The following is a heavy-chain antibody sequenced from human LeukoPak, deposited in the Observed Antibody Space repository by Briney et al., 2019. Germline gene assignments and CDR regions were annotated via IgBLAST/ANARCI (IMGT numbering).Heavy chain of an antibody. Sequence: PGGSLRLSCSASGFTFSSYGMHWVRQAPGKGLEWVAVIWYDGSKKYYGDSVKGRFTSSRDNSQNTLYPQMNSLRAEDTAVYYCARDPRGIAVAGTADYWGQGTLVTVSS. D-gene: IGHD6-19*01. J-gene: IGHJ4*02. CDR3: ARDPRGIAVAGTADY. CDR2: IWYDGSKK. CDR1: GFTFSSYG. V-gene: IGHV3-33*01.